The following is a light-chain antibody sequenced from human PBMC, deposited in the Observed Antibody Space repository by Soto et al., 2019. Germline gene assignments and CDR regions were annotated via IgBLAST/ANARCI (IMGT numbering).Light chain of an antibody. CDR2: DAS. Sequence: DIPMTQSPSTLSASVGDRVTITCRASQSIRRWLAWYQQKPGKAPKLLLYDASTLEGGVPSRFSGSGSGTEFTLTISSLQPDDFATYYCQQYDSYSRTFGQGTKVEIK. J-gene: IGKJ1*01. V-gene: IGKV1-5*01. CDR1: QSIRRW. CDR3: QQYDSYSRT.